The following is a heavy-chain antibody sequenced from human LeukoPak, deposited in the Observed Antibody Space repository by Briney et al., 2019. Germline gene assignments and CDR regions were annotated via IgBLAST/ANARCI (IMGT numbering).Heavy chain of an antibody. Sequence: SETLSLTCTVSGASINSYYWSWIRQPPGKGLEWLGYIYYSGITNYNPSLKSRVTISVDTSRNQFSLKLSSVTAADTAVYYCARGTDYDILGYWGQGTLVTVSS. CDR2: IYYSGIT. D-gene: IGHD3-9*01. CDR1: GASINSYY. CDR3: ARGTDYDILGY. V-gene: IGHV4-59*12. J-gene: IGHJ4*02.